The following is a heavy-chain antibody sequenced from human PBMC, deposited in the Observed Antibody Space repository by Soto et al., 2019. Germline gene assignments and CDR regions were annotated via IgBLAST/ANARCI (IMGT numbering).Heavy chain of an antibody. CDR3: AKGDNLGPKTGYAFDP. CDR1: VDSFSSNTAS. J-gene: IGHJ5*02. CDR2: TYFRSKWYN. Sequence: SQTLSLTWALSVDSFSSNTASWNWIRQSPSRGLEWLVRTYFRSKWYNDYAVSVKSRIIINPDTSNNQFSLKLNSVTPEDTAVYFCAKGDNLGPKTGYAFDPWAQGIMVTVYS. D-gene: IGHD5-12*01. V-gene: IGHV6-1*01.